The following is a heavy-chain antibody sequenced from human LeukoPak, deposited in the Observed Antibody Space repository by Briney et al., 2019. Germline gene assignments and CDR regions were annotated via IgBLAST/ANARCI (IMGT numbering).Heavy chain of an antibody. Sequence: GGSLRLSCIASGFTFGDYAMTWVRQAPGKGLEWGSVIYSGGSTYYSDSVKGRFTISRDNSKNTLYLQMNSLRAEDTAVYYCASSLDYYDSPYYFDYWGQGTLVTVSS. CDR2: IYSGGST. CDR3: ASSLDYYDSPYYFDY. V-gene: IGHV3-53*01. D-gene: IGHD3-22*01. J-gene: IGHJ4*02. CDR1: GFTFGDYA.